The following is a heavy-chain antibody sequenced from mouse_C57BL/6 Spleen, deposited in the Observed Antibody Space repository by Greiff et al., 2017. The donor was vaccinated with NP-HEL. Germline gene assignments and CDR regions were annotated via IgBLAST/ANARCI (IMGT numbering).Heavy chain of an antibody. CDR1: GYSITSGYY. CDR2: ISYDGSN. Sequence: DVKLQESGPGLVKPSQSLSLTCSVTGYSITSGYYWNWIRQFPGNKLEWMGYISYDGSNNYNPSLKNRISITRDTSKNQFFLKLNSVTTEDTATYYCARGTVSSMDYWGQGTSVTVSS. CDR3: ARGTVSSMDY. V-gene: IGHV3-6*01. D-gene: IGHD1-1*01. J-gene: IGHJ4*01.